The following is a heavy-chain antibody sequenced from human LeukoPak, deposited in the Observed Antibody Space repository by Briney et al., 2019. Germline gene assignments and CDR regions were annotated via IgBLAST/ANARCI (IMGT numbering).Heavy chain of an antibody. CDR1: GYTCTSYD. Sequence: ASVKVSCKASGYTCTSYDINWVRQATAQGLEWMGWMNPNSGNTGYAQKFQGRVIITRNTSISTAYMELSSLRSEDTAVYYCARARSSSEYQLLYDYYYMDVWGKGTTVTVSS. CDR2: MNPNSGNT. CDR3: ARARSSSEYQLLYDYYYMDV. J-gene: IGHJ6*03. D-gene: IGHD2-2*01. V-gene: IGHV1-8*03.